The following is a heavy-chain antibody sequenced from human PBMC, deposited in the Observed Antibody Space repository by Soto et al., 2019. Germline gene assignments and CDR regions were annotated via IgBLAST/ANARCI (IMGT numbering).Heavy chain of an antibody. D-gene: IGHD5-12*01. CDR3: ARGGGRGYNELDP. Sequence: QVQLVQSGAEVKKPGASVKVSCKACGYTFTAYYRHWVRQAPGQGLEWMGWINPNSGGTYHAQNFQGRVTMTRDTSTTTAYMELASLRSDDTAVYYCARGGGRGYNELDPWGHGTLVIVSS. CDR2: INPNSGGT. V-gene: IGHV1-2*02. J-gene: IGHJ5*02. CDR1: GYTFTAYY.